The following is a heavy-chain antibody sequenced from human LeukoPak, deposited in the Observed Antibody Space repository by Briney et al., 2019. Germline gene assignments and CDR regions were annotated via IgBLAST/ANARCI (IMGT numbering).Heavy chain of an antibody. CDR2: IYAGDSDT. V-gene: IGHV5-51*01. J-gene: IGHJ2*01. CDR3: ARRGVIAGRGYYFDL. Sequence: PGESLKISCAGSGYNFARYWIAWVRQVPGKGLEYMGIIYAGDSDTTYSPSFQGQVIISADKSVDSAYLQWNSLKASDTGIYYCARRGVIAGRGYYFDLWGRGTLVTVSS. D-gene: IGHD1-20*01. CDR1: GYNFARYW.